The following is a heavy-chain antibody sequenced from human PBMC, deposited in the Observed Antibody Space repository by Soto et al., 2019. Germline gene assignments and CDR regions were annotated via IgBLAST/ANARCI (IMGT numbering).Heavy chain of an antibody. J-gene: IGHJ4*02. Sequence: GGSLRLSCAASGFTFTRYSMNWVRQAPGKGLEWISSISSTTNYIYYGDSMKGRFTIARDNAKNSLYLDMNSLRAEDTAVYYCARESEDLTSNFDYWVQGTLVTVSS. CDR2: ISSTTNYI. CDR3: ARESEDLTSNFDY. V-gene: IGHV3-21*06. CDR1: GFTFTRYS.